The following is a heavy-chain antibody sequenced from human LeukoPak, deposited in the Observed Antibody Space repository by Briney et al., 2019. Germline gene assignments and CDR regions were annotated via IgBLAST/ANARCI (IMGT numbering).Heavy chain of an antibody. D-gene: IGHD5-12*01. J-gene: IGHJ6*03. V-gene: IGHV3-30*02. CDR3: AKDTVKVTTIRRVPHYMDV. CDR2: IRYDGSNK. Sequence: GGSLRLSCAASGFTFSSYGMHWVRQAPGKGLEWVAFIRYDGSNKYYADSVKGRFIISRDNSKNTLYLQMNSLRAEDTAVYYCAKDTVKVTTIRRVPHYMDVWGKGTTVTVSS. CDR1: GFTFSSYG.